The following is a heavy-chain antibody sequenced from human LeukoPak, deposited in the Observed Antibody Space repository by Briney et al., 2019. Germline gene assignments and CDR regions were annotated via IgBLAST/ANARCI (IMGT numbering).Heavy chain of an antibody. D-gene: IGHD6-13*01. J-gene: IGHJ3*02. CDR3: ARDLGAGIAAAGGDAFDI. Sequence: ASVKVSCKASGYTFTSYYMHWVRQAPGQGLEWMGIINPSGGSTSYAQKFQGRVTMTRDTSTSTVYMELSSLRSEDTAVYYCARDLGAGIAAAGGDAFDIWGQGTMVTVSS. CDR1: GYTFTSYY. V-gene: IGHV1-46*01. CDR2: INPSGGST.